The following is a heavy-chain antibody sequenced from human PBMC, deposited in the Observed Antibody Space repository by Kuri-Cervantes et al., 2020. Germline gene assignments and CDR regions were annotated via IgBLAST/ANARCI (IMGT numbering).Heavy chain of an antibody. CDR2: ISGSGGST. CDR3: ARDGGCSGGSCYPFVW. Sequence: GESLKISCAASGFTFSSYAMSWVRQVPGKGLECVSTISGSGGSTFYADSVKGRFTISRDNSKNTLYLQMNSLRAEDTAVYYCARDGGCSGGSCYPFVWWGQGTLVTVSS. V-gene: IGHV3-23*01. D-gene: IGHD2-15*01. CDR1: GFTFSSYA. J-gene: IGHJ4*02.